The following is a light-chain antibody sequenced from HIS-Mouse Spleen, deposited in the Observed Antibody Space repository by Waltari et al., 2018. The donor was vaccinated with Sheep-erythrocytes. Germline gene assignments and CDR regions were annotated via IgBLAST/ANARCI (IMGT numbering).Light chain of an antibody. V-gene: IGKV2-28*01. CDR1: QSLLHSNGYNY. CDR3: MQALQTPWT. Sequence: DIVMTQSPLPLPVTPGEPASISCRSSQSLLHSNGYNYLGWYLQKPGQSPQLLIYLGSNRASGVPDRFSGSGSGTDFTLKISRVEAEDVGVYYCMQALQTPWTFGQGTKVEIK. CDR2: LGS. J-gene: IGKJ1*01.